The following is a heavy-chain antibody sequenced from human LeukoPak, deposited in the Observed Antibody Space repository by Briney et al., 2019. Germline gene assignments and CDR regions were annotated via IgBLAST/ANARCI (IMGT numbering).Heavy chain of an antibody. V-gene: IGHV3-30*03. D-gene: IGHD3-16*01. Sequence: GESPKISCAASGFTFSSYGMHWVRQAPGKGLEGVAVISYDGQNKYSADSVKGRFTISRDNSKNTLYLHMNSLRVEDTAVYYCARVIMYAFDIWGEGTMVTVSS. CDR3: ARVIMYAFDI. CDR2: ISYDGQNK. J-gene: IGHJ3*02. CDR1: GFTFSSYG.